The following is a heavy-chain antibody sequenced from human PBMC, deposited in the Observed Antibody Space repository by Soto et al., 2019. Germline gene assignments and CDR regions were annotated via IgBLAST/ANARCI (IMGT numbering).Heavy chain of an antibody. V-gene: IGHV3-48*03. D-gene: IGHD3-3*01. Sequence: EVQLVESGGGLVQPGGSLRLSCAASGFTFSSYEMNWVRQAPGKGLEWVSYISSSGSTIYYADSVKGRLTIPRDNAKNSLYQQMNSLRAEDTAVYYCARERVGLRFLEWLLDPWGQGTLVTVSS. CDR3: ARERVGLRFLEWLLDP. CDR1: GFTFSSYE. J-gene: IGHJ5*02. CDR2: ISSSGSTI.